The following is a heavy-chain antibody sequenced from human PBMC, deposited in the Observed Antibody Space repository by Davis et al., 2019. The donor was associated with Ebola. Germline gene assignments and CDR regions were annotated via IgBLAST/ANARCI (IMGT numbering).Heavy chain of an antibody. V-gene: IGHV5-51*01. D-gene: IGHD6-13*01. J-gene: IGHJ4*02. CDR2: IYPGDSDT. CDR1: GYSFTSYW. Sequence: GESLKISCKGSGYSFTSYWIGWVRQMPGKGLEWMGIIYPGDSDTRYSPSFQGQVTISADKSLSTAYLQWSSLKASDTAIYYCARPLTQSSTWSYFDYWGQGTLVTVSS. CDR3: ARPLTQSSTWSYFDY.